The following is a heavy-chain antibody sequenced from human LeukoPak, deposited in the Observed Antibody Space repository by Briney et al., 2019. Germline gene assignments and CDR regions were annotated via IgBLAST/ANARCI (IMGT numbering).Heavy chain of an antibody. CDR3: AREDYDSSGYYYDPHYFDY. CDR2: IWYDGSNK. J-gene: IGHJ4*02. V-gene: IGHV3-33*01. Sequence: GRSLRLSCAASGFTFSSYGMHWVRQATGKGREWVAVIWYDGSNKYYADSVKGRFTISRDNSKNTLYLQMNSLRAEDTAVYYCAREDYDSSGYYYDPHYFDYWGQGTLVTVSS. D-gene: IGHD3-22*01. CDR1: GFTFSSYG.